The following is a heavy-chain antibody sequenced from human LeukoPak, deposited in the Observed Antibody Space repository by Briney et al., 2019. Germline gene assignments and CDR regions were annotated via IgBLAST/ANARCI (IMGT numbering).Heavy chain of an antibody. V-gene: IGHV3-23*01. CDR2: ISGGGDT. CDR3: AKHSGSYFFNS. CDR1: GFTFSTYG. J-gene: IGHJ4*02. D-gene: IGHD1-26*01. Sequence: GGSLRLSCAASGFTFSTYGMSWVRQAPGKGLEWVSAISGGGDTFYVDSVKGRFTISRDNSKNTLYLQMNSLRAGDTAVYYCAKHSGSYFFNSWGQGTLVTVSS.